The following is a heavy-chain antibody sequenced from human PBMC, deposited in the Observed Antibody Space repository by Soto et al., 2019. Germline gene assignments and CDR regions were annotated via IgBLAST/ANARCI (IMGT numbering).Heavy chain of an antibody. CDR2: ISSSSSYI. D-gene: IGHD1-26*01. V-gene: IGHV3-21*01. Sequence: PWGSLVVCCEPSVFNFSIYTMTWVGRAPGKGLEWVSSISSSSSYIYYADSVKGRFTISRDNAKNSLYLQMNSLRAEDTAVYYCARDSPLWNPIVDYYGMDVWGQGTTVTVSS. J-gene: IGHJ6*02. CDR1: VFNFSIYT. CDR3: ARDSPLWNPIVDYYGMDV.